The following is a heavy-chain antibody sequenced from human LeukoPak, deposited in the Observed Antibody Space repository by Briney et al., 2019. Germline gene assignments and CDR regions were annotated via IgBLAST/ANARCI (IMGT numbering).Heavy chain of an antibody. CDR1: GFTFSSYA. J-gene: IGHJ4*02. V-gene: IGHV3-23*01. CDR2: ISGSGGST. D-gene: IGHD2-15*01. Sequence: QPGGSLRLSCAASGFTFSSYAMSWVRQAPGKGLEWVSAISGSGGSTYYADSVKGRFTISRDNSKNTLYLQMNSLRAEDTAVYYCAKASQYCSGGSCYSGEFDYWGQGTLVTVSS. CDR3: AKASQYCSGGSCYSGEFDY.